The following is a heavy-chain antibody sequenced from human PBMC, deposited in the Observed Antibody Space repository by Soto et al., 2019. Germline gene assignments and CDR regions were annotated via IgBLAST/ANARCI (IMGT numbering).Heavy chain of an antibody. CDR3: AADSVVAAIPYYYYGMDV. V-gene: IGHV1-58*01. J-gene: IGHJ6*02. CDR1: GFTFTSSA. D-gene: IGHD2-15*01. Sequence: ASVKVSCKASGFTFTSSAVQWVRQARGQRLEWIGWIVVGSGNTNYAQKFQERVTITRDMSTSTAYMELNSLRSEDTAVYYCAADSVVAAIPYYYYGMDVWGQGTTVTVSS. CDR2: IVVGSGNT.